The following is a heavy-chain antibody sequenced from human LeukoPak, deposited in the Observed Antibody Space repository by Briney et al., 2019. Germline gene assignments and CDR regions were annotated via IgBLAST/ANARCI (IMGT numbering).Heavy chain of an antibody. CDR1: GGCFSGYY. J-gene: IGHJ4*02. D-gene: IGHD3-3*02. V-gene: IGHV4-34*01. Sequence: SETLSLTFAVYGGCFSGYYWSWIRQPPGKGLEWIGEINHSGSTNYNPSLKSRVAISVDTSKNQFSLKLSSVTAADTAVYYCARKISGLFDYWGQGTLVTVSS. CDR2: INHSGST. CDR3: ARKISGLFDY.